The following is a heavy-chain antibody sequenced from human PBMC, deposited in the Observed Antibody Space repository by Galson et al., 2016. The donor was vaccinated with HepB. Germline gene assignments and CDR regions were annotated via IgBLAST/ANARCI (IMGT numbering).Heavy chain of an antibody. CDR2: INSYNGNR. CDR1: GYRFRNYG. CDR3: ARGHTPTSTYSYGDDSLDF. J-gene: IGHJ4*02. V-gene: IGHV1-18*01. Sequence: SVKVSCKASGYRFRNYGMTWVRQAPGQGLEWLGWINSYNGNRNYAQSLQDRISMTVDTSTNTAYMELSSLTPDDTAVYYCARGHTPTSTYSYGDDSLDFWGQGTLVTVSS. D-gene: IGHD5-18*01.